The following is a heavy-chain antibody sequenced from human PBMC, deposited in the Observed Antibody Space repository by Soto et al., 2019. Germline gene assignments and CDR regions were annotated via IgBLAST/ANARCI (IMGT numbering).Heavy chain of an antibody. Sequence: QVQLQQWGAGLLKPSETLSLTCAVYGGSFSGYYWSWIRQPPGKGLEWIGEINHSGSTNYNPSLKSRVTLSVDTSKNQFSLKLSSVTAAEAAVYYCARKGGYSSGWYLYWGQGTLVTVSS. CDR3: ARKGGYSSGWYLY. CDR1: GGSFSGYY. D-gene: IGHD6-19*01. J-gene: IGHJ4*02. CDR2: INHSGST. V-gene: IGHV4-34*01.